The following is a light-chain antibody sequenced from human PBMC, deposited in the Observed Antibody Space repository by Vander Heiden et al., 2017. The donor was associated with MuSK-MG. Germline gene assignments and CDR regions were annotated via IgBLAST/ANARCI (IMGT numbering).Light chain of an antibody. CDR1: QRVDIY. CDR2: DAS. J-gene: IGKJ4*01. Sequence: ETVLTQSPATLSLSPGERATLSCRASQRVDIYLAWYQQKPFQAPRLLIHDASNRDTGVTARFSGRGCGTEFTLTISSREPEDFPVYYCQQPKNCTPLTFGGWTKLELK. CDR3: QQPKNCTPLT. V-gene: IGKV3-11*01.